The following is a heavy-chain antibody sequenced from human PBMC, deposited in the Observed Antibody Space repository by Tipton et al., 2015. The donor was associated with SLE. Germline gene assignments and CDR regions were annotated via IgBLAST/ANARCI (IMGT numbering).Heavy chain of an antibody. CDR3: VATTNDP. D-gene: IGHD5-12*01. CDR1: GFTVSTNY. J-gene: IGHJ5*02. Sequence: QLVQSGGGLVQPGGSLRLSCAASGFTVSTNYMSWVRQAPGKGLEWVANIKEDGSEKYYEDSVKGRFTISRDNAKNSLYLQMKRLRAEDTAVYYCVATTNDPWGQGTLVTVSS. CDR2: IKEDGSEK. V-gene: IGHV3-7*01.